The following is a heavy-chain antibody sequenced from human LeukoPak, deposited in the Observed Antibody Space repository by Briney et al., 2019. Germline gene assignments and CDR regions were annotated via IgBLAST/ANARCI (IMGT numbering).Heavy chain of an antibody. CDR3: AKDPTHFRVWDDYDSNVLNC. D-gene: IGHD3-22*01. CDR1: GFTFGSYG. CDR2: ISGSGGST. V-gene: IGHV3-23*01. J-gene: IGHJ4*02. Sequence: GGSLRLSCAASGFTFGSYGMSWVRRAPGKGLEWVSAISGSGGSTYYAASVKGRFTISRDNSKNTLNLQMNSLRAEDTAVYYCAKDPTHFRVWDDYDSNVLNCWGQGTLVTVSS.